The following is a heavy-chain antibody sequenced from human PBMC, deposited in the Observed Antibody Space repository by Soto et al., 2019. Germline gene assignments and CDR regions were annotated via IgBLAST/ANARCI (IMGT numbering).Heavy chain of an antibody. J-gene: IGHJ4*02. V-gene: IGHV1-8*01. Sequence: QVHLVQSGAAVKGPGASVTVSCEASGYTFTNHDLIWVRQAPGPGHEYMGWVNCNSGNQDYAPGFQGRVSMTKNSSINTAYLELHSLRLEDTAVYYCARGRALFTMTIQGADIWGQGTLITVS. CDR1: GYTFTNHD. CDR3: ARGRALFTMTIQGADI. CDR2: VNCNSGNQ. D-gene: IGHD3-3*01.